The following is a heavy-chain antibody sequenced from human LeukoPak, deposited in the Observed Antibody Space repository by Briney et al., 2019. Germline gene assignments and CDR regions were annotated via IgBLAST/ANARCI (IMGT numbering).Heavy chain of an antibody. V-gene: IGHV4-59*01. CDR2: IYYSGST. Sequence: PSGTLSLTCTVSGGSISSYYWSWIRQPPGKGLEWIGYIYYSGSTNYNPSLKSRVTISVDTSKNQFSLKLSSVTAADTAVYYCARTPYSSSGYGMDVWGQGTTVTVSS. J-gene: IGHJ6*02. CDR3: ARTPYSSSGYGMDV. D-gene: IGHD6-13*01. CDR1: GGSISSYY.